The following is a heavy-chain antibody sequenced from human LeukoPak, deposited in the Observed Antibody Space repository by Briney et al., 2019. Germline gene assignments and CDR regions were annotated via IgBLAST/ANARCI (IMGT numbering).Heavy chain of an antibody. V-gene: IGHV1-58*01. D-gene: IGHD1-1*01. J-gene: IGHJ3*02. CDR3: AAEERRSIWNPGVAFDI. CDR1: GFTFTSSA. CDR2: IVIGSGNT. Sequence: PVKVSCKASGFTFTSSAVQWVRQARGQRLEWIGWIVIGSGNTNYAQKFQERVTITRDMSTSTAYMELSSLRSEDTAMYYCAAEERRSIWNPGVAFDIWGQGTMVTVSS.